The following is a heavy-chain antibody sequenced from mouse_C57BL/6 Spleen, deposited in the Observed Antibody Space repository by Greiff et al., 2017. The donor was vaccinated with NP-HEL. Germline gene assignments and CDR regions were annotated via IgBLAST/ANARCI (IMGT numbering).Heavy chain of an antibody. CDR1: GYTFTSYD. CDR3: ASSHYGSSYGGYFDV. Sequence: VKLMESGPELVKPGASVKLSCKASGYTFTSYDINWVKQRPGQGLEWIGWIYPRDGSTKYNEKFKGKATLTVDTSSSTAYMELHSLTSEDSAVYFCASSHYGSSYGGYFDVWGTGTTVTVSS. D-gene: IGHD1-1*01. J-gene: IGHJ1*03. CDR2: IYPRDGST. V-gene: IGHV1-85*01.